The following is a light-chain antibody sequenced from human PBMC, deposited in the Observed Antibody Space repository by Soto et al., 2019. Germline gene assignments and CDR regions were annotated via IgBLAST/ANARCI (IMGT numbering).Light chain of an antibody. CDR1: SSNIGNTY. Sequence: QSVLTQPPSVSAAPGQRVTISCSGSSSNIGNTYVSWYQQLPGTAPKLLIYDNNKRPSGIPDRFSGSKSGTSATLGITGLQTGDEADYYCGTWDSSLSAGGVFGGGTQLTVL. J-gene: IGLJ2*01. CDR2: DNN. V-gene: IGLV1-51*01. CDR3: GTWDSSLSAGGV.